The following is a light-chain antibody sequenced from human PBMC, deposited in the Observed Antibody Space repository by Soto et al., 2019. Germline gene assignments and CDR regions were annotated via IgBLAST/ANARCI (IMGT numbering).Light chain of an antibody. CDR2: GAS. Sequence: EIVMTQSPATLSVSPGERATLSCRASQSVSSNLAWYQQKPGQAPRLLIYGASTRATGIPFKFIGSGSGTEFTLNISSLQSEDFAVYYCQQRSSRPPMYTFGQGTKVEIK. CDR3: QQRSSRPPMYT. V-gene: IGKV3-15*01. J-gene: IGKJ2*01. CDR1: QSVSSN.